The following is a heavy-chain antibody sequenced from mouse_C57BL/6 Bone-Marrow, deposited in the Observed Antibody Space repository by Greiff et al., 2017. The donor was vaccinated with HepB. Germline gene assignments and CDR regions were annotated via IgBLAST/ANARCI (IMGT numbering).Heavy chain of an antibody. CDR1: GFSLPSYG. J-gene: IGHJ4*01. D-gene: IGHD2-12*01. Sequence: VQLQQSGPGLVQPSQSLSITCTVSGFSLPSYGVHWVRQSPGKGLEWLGVIWSGGSTNYNGAFISRLSISKYNSKSQVFFKMTSLQADDTAIYYCARKTYYKGAMDYWGQGTSVTVSS. CDR2: IWSGGST. CDR3: ARKTYYKGAMDY. V-gene: IGHV2-2*01.